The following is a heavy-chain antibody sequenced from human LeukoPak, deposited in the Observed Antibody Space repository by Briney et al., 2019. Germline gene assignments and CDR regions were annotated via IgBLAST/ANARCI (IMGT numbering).Heavy chain of an antibody. CDR2: ISGSGGST. J-gene: IGHJ6*03. V-gene: IGHV3-23*01. CDR3: ARNGRRYDYVWGRAYYMDV. CDR1: GFTFSTYS. D-gene: IGHD3-16*01. Sequence: GGSLRLSCAASGFTFSTYSMNWVRQAPGKGLEWVSAISGSGGSTYYADSVKGRFTISRDNSKNTLYLQMNSLRAEDTAVYYCARNGRRYDYVWGRAYYMDVWGKGTTVTISS.